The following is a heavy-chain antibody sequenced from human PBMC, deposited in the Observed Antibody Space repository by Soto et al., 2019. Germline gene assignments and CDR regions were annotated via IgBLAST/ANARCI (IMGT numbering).Heavy chain of an antibody. J-gene: IGHJ4*02. CDR1: GGAINGYW. V-gene: IGHV4-4*07. CDR3: ARDIGSYAYGEGY. D-gene: IGHD3-10*01. Sequence: SETLSHTCKDSGGAINGYWWSWIRQPAGKGLEWIGRVYSSGTTDYNPSLNSRVTMSIETSKNQFSLKLSSVTAADTAVYYCARDIGSYAYGEGYWGQGIQVTVSS. CDR2: VYSSGTT.